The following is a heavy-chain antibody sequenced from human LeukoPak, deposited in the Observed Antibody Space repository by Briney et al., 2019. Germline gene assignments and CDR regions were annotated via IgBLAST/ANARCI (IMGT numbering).Heavy chain of an antibody. CDR1: GYTFTGYY. CDR3: AREIVVVPAAKNFYNWFDP. Sequence: ASVKVSCKASGYTFTGYYMHWVRQAPGQGLEWMGWINPNSGGTNYAQKFQGRVTMTRDTSISTAYMELSRLTSDDTAVYYCAREIVVVPAAKNFYNWFDPWGQGTLVTVSS. D-gene: IGHD2-2*01. V-gene: IGHV1-2*02. CDR2: INPNSGGT. J-gene: IGHJ5*02.